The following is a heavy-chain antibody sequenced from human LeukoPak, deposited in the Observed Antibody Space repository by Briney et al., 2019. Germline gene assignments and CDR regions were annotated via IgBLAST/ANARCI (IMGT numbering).Heavy chain of an antibody. Sequence: GGSLRLSCAASGFTFSSYSMNWVRQAPGKGLEWVSSISSSSSYIYYADSVKGRFTISRDNSKNTLHLQMNSLRAEDTAVYYCSNLYSSNYWGQGTLVTVSS. D-gene: IGHD6-13*01. J-gene: IGHJ4*02. CDR1: GFTFSSYS. V-gene: IGHV3-21*04. CDR3: SNLYSSNY. CDR2: ISSSSSYI.